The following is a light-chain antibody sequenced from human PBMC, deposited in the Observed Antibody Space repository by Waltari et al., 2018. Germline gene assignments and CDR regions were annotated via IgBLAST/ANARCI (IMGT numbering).Light chain of an antibody. Sequence: QSVLTQPPSASGTPGQRVTISCSGSSSNIGDNVVHWYQQLPGKAPQLLIYRNDQRPSGVPDRFSASKSGTSASLAISGLQSEDEADYYCAAWDDRMNGHWVFGGGTKVTVL. CDR1: SSNIGDNV. CDR3: AAWDDRMNGHWV. CDR2: RND. V-gene: IGLV1-44*01. J-gene: IGLJ3*02.